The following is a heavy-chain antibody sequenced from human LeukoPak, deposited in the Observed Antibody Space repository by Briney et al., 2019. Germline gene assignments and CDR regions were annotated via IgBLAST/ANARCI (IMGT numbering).Heavy chain of an antibody. CDR2: IIPIFGTA. D-gene: IGHD3-22*01. V-gene: IGHV1-69*01. CDR3: ARDGDSSGYYGGSWFDP. CDR1: GGTFSSYA. J-gene: IGHJ5*02. Sequence: SVKVSCKASGGTFSSYAISWVRQAPGQGLELMGGIIPIFGTANYAQKFQGRVTITADESTSTAYMELSSLRSEDTAVYYCARDGDSSGYYGGSWFDPWGQGTLVTVSS.